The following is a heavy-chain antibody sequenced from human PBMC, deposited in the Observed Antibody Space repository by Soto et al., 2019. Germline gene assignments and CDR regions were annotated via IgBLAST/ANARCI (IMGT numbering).Heavy chain of an antibody. J-gene: IGHJ3*02. D-gene: IGHD5-12*01. CDR3: ARAPGWIDAFDI. CDR1: GDSVSRNSAA. CDR2: TYYRTKWYN. Sequence: QVPLQQSGPGLVRPSQTLSLTCAISGDSVSRNSAAWHWIRQSPSRGLEWLGRTYYRTKWYNDYAVSVKSRISINPDTSKNQFSLQLNSVTPEDTAVYYCARAPGWIDAFDIWGQGTMVTVSS. V-gene: IGHV6-1*01.